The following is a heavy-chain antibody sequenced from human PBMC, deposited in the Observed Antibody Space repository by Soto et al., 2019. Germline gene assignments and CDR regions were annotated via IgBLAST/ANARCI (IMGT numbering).Heavy chain of an antibody. Sequence: GSLRLSCAASGFTFSSYAMTWVRQAPGKGLVWVSVINSNGGSTHYADSVKGRFTISRDNAKNTLDLQMNSLRAEDTAVYYCVRDAIGDFPIDHWGQGTLVTVSS. CDR2: INSNGGST. CDR3: VRDAIGDFPIDH. J-gene: IGHJ4*02. V-gene: IGHV3-23*01. D-gene: IGHD3-10*01. CDR1: GFTFSSYA.